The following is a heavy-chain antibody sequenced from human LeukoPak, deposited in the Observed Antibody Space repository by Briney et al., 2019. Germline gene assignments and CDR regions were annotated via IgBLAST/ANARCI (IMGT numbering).Heavy chain of an antibody. J-gene: IGHJ3*02. CDR1: GGSFSGYY. Sequence: SETLSLTCAVYGGSFSGYYWSWIRQPPGKGLGWIGEINHSGSTNYNPSLKSRVTISVDTSKNQFSLKLSSVTAADTAVYYCARDPSRVRITMVRGARAAFDIWGQGTMATVSS. D-gene: IGHD3-10*01. CDR3: ARDPSRVRITMVRGARAAFDI. V-gene: IGHV4-34*01. CDR2: INHSGST.